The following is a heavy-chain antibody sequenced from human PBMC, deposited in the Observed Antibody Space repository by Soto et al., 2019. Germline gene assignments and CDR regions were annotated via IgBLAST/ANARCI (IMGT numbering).Heavy chain of an antibody. CDR1: GYTFTSYG. V-gene: IGHV1-18*04. CDR3: ERERRDIRDCWSGDPYDYYYDGTDV. Sequence: ASVKVSCKASGYTFTSYGISWVRQAPGQGLEWMGWISAYNGNTNYAQKLQGRVTMTTDTSTSTAYMELRSLRSDDTAVYCCERERRDIRDCWSGDPYDYYYDGTDVWG. CDR2: ISAYNGNT. J-gene: IGHJ6*02. D-gene: IGHD3-3*01.